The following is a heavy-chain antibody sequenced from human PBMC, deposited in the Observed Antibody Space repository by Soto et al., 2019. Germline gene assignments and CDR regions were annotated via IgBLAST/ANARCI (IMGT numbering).Heavy chain of an antibody. Sequence: QVHLVQSGAEVKKPGASVKVSCKGSGYGFTTYGITWVRQAPGQGLEWMAWISAHNGNTNYAQKLQGRVTVTRDTSTSTDYMELRSLRSDDTAVYYCARGRYGDYCGQGALVTVSS. CDR2: ISAHNGNT. D-gene: IGHD1-1*01. J-gene: IGHJ4*02. CDR3: ARGRYGDY. CDR1: GYGFTTYG. V-gene: IGHV1-18*01.